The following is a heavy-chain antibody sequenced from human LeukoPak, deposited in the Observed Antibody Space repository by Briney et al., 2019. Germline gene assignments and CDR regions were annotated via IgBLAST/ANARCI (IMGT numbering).Heavy chain of an antibody. CDR3: ARDQDSQIRGHHYGYVY. CDR2: ISAYNFDT. Sequence: ASVKLACKASGYTLTSYGITWVRQAPGQGLEWMGWISAYNFDTHYAQKFHDRITMTTHTPTSTVYMELRTLRSDDTAVYYCARDQDSQIRGHHYGYVYWGQGTLVAVSS. CDR1: GYTLTSYG. V-gene: IGHV1-18*01. J-gene: IGHJ4*02. D-gene: IGHD5-18*01.